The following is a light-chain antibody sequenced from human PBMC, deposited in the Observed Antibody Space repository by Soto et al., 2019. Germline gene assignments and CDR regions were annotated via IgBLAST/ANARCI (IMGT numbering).Light chain of an antibody. CDR2: GTS. CDR3: QQYYSYPLT. Sequence: EIVMTQSPVTLSVSPGERATLSCRASQSVSTNLAWYQQKPGQAPRLLIHGTSTRATGIPARFSGSGSRTEFTLTISCLQSEDFATYYCQQYYSYPLTFGGGTKVDIK. V-gene: IGKV3-15*01. J-gene: IGKJ4*01. CDR1: QSVSTN.